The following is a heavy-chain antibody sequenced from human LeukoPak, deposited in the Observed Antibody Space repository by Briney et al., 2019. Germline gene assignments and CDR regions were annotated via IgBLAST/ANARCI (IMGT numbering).Heavy chain of an antibody. Sequence: ASVKVSCKASGYTFTGYYMHWVRQAPGQGLEWMGIINPSGGSTSYAQKFQGRVTMTRDTSTSTVYMELSSLRSEDTAVYYCARDRFRAGWNDWDEVCYFDYWGQGTLVTVSS. CDR1: GYTFTGYY. CDR3: ARDRFRAGWNDWDEVCYFDY. D-gene: IGHD1-1*01. CDR2: INPSGGST. V-gene: IGHV1-46*01. J-gene: IGHJ4*02.